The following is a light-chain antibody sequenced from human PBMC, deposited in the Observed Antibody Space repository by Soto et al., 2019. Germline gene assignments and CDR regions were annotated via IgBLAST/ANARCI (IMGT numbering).Light chain of an antibody. CDR3: HQYHNWHRT. CDR2: GAS. J-gene: IGKJ1*01. CDR1: QGVFSN. Sequence: EIVLTQSPATLSVSPGERATLSCRASQGVFSNLAWYQQKPGQAPRLLIYGASTRASAIPARFSGRGSGTDFTLTISRLQSEDFAVYFCHQYHNWHRTLGQGTTVDLK. V-gene: IGKV3D-15*01.